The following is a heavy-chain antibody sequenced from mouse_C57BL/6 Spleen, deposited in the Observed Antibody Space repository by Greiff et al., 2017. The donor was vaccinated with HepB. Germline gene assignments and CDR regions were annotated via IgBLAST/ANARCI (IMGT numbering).Heavy chain of an antibody. D-gene: IGHD1-1*01. CDR1: GYTFTDYY. Sequence: VQLQQSGAELVRPGASVKLSCKASGYTFTDYYINWVKQRPGQGLEWIARIYPGSGNTYYNEKFKGKATLTAEKSSSTAYMQLSSLTSEDSAVYFCARGAGSSPYYYAMDYWGQGTSVTVSS. CDR2: IYPGSGNT. J-gene: IGHJ4*01. CDR3: ARGAGSSPYYYAMDY. V-gene: IGHV1-76*01.